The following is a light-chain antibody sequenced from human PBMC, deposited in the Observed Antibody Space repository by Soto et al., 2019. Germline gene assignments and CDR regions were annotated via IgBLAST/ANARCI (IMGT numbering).Light chain of an antibody. J-gene: IGKJ4*01. V-gene: IGKV3-15*01. CDR3: QQYNKWPLT. CDR1: QSVGSN. CDR2: GAS. Sequence: EIVMTQSPATLSVSPGERATLSCRASQSVGSNLAWYQQKPGQTPRLLIYGASTRATGIPASFSGSGSATEFTLTISSLQSEDFAVYYCQQYNKWPLTFGGGTKVDIK.